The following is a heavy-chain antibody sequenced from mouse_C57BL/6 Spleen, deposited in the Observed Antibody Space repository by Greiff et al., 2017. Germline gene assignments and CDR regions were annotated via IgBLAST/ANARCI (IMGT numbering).Heavy chain of an antibody. J-gene: IGHJ2*01. CDR3: ARNQNYFDY. Sequence: VNLVESGAELVRPGTSVKVSCKASGYAFTNYLIEWVKQRPGQGLEWIGVINPGSGGTNYNEKFKGKATLTVDKSSSTAYMQLSSLTSEDSAVYFCARNQNYFDYWGQGTTLTVSS. CDR1: GYAFTNYL. CDR2: INPGSGGT. V-gene: IGHV1-54*01.